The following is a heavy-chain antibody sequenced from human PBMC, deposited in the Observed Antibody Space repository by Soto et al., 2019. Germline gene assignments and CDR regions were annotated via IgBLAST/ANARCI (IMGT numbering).Heavy chain of an antibody. D-gene: IGHD3-16*01. CDR3: SSWDGYGDY. Sequence: DVQLLQSGGGLVQPGGSLRVSCAASGFSVSSYSMTWVRQAPGKGLEYVSGIRVGGDRKFYADSVKGRFTVSRANSKNILYLQMDSLRVDDTAIYYCSSWDGYGDYWGQGTLVTVSS. V-gene: IGHV3-23*01. CDR2: IRVGGDRK. J-gene: IGHJ4*02. CDR1: GFSVSSYS.